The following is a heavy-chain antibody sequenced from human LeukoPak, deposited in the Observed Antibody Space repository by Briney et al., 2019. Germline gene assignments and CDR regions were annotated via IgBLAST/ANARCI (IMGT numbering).Heavy chain of an antibody. V-gene: IGHV1-46*01. D-gene: IGHD3-22*01. CDR2: ISPSGDST. CDR3: ARDRGGSGYPLGDY. Sequence: ASVKVSCKASGYTFTSYYIHWVRQAPGQGLEWMGIISPSGDSTTYAQKFQGRVTMTRDTSTSTVYMELSSLRSEDTDVYYCARDRGGSGYPLGDYWGQGTLVTVSS. CDR1: GYTFTSYY. J-gene: IGHJ4*02.